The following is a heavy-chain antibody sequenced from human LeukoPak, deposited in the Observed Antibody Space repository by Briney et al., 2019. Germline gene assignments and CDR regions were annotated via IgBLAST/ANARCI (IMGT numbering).Heavy chain of an antibody. D-gene: IGHD6-25*01. CDR1: SGSISSSSYY. V-gene: IGHV4-39*01. CDR2: IYYSGST. J-gene: IGHJ5*02. CDR3: ARRVAAGNWFDP. Sequence: SETLSLTCTVSSGSISSSSYYWGWIRQPPGKGLEWIGSIYYSGSTYYNPSLKSRVTIPVDTSKNQFSLKLSSVTAADTAVYYCARRVAAGNWFDPWGQGTLVTVSS.